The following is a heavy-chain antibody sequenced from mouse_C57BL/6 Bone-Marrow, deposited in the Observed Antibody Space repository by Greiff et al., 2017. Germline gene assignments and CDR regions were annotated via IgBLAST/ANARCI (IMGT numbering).Heavy chain of an antibody. J-gene: IGHJ4*01. CDR3: SRSLRGLVGYYFAMDY. V-gene: IGHV1-22*01. Sequence: EVKLQESGPELVKPGASVKMSCKASGYTFTDYNMHWVKQSHGKSLEWIGYINPNNGGSNYNQKFKGKATLTVDKSSSTAYMELRSLTSEDSAVFYCSRSLRGLVGYYFAMDYWGQGTSVTVSS. CDR2: INPNNGGS. D-gene: IGHD2-2*01. CDR1: GYTFTDYN.